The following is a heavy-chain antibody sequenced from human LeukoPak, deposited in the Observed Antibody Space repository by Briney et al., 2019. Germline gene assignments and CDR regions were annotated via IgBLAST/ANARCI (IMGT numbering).Heavy chain of an antibody. CDR2: IYHRGST. J-gene: IGHJ2*01. CDR3: ARDVNWGMGVVNWYFDL. Sequence: SETLSLTCTVSGYSISSGYYWGWIRQPPGKGLECIGTIYHRGSTYYNPSLKSRVTISVDTSKNQFSLKLSSVTAADTAVYYCARDVNWGMGVVNWYFDLWGRGTLVTVSS. V-gene: IGHV4-38-2*02. D-gene: IGHD7-27*01. CDR1: GYSISSGYY.